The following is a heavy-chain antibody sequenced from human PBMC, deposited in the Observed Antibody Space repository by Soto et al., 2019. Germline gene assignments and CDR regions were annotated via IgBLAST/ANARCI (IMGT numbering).Heavy chain of an antibody. J-gene: IGHJ4*02. Sequence: GGSLRLSCAASGFTFSSYSMNWVRQAPGKGLEWVSSISSSSSYIYYADSVKGRFTISRDNAKNSLYLQMNSLRAEDTAVYYCARRLVTDRYFDYWGQGTLVTVSS. V-gene: IGHV3-21*01. CDR3: ARRLVTDRYFDY. D-gene: IGHD6-19*01. CDR1: GFTFSSYS. CDR2: ISSSSSYI.